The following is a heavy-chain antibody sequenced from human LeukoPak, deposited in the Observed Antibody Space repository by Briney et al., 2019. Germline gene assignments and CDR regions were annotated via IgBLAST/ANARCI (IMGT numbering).Heavy chain of an antibody. CDR3: ARVDLFGGSSIDY. CDR2: ISSSGRTI. J-gene: IGHJ4*02. CDR1: GFTFSSYE. D-gene: IGHD2-15*01. Sequence: PGGSLRLSCAASGFTFSSYEMNWVRQAPGKGLEWVSYISSSGRTIYYEDSVKGRFSISRDNAKNSLYLQMNSLRAEDTAVYYCARVDLFGGSSIDYWGQGTLVTVSS. V-gene: IGHV3-48*03.